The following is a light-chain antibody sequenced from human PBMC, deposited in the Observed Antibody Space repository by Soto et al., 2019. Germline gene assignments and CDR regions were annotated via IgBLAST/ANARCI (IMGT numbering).Light chain of an antibody. CDR2: EGN. CDR3: CSYAGSVI. V-gene: IGLV2-23*01. J-gene: IGLJ2*01. CDR1: SSDVGTYNL. Sequence: QSALTQPASVSGCPGLSITISCTGTSSDVGTYNLVSWYQQHPGKAPKLMIYEGNKRPSGVSDRFSGSKSGNTASLTISGLQAEDEADYYCCSYAGSVIFGGGTKLTVL.